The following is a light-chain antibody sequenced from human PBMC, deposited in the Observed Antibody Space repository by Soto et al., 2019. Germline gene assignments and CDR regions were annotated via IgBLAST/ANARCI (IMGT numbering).Light chain of an antibody. CDR1: SSDVGGYNY. Sequence: QSVLPQPASVSGSPGQLITISCTGTSSDVGGYNYVSWYQQHPGKAPKLMIYDVSDRPSGVSNRFSGSKSGNTASLTISGLQAEDEADYYCSSYTSSSTYVFGTGTKVTVL. CDR2: DVS. V-gene: IGLV2-14*01. CDR3: SSYTSSSTYV. J-gene: IGLJ1*01.